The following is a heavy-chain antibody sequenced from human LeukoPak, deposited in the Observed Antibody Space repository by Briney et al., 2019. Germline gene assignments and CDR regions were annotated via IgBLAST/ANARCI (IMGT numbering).Heavy chain of an antibody. Sequence: GGSLRLSCAACGFTFSSYWMSWFRQAPGKGLEWVGFIRSKAYGGTTEYAASVKGRFTISRDDSKSIAYLQMNSLKTEDTAVYYCTREALVLMVYVYFDYWGQGTLVTVSS. CDR2: IRSKAYGGTT. CDR1: GFTFSSYW. V-gene: IGHV3-49*03. CDR3: TREALVLMVYVYFDY. J-gene: IGHJ4*02. D-gene: IGHD2-8*01.